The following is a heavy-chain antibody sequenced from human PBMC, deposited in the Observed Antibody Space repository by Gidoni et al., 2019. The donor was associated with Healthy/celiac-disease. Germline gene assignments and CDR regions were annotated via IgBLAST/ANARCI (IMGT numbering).Heavy chain of an antibody. Sequence: EVQLVESGGGLVQPGGSLRLSCAASGFTFSSYEMNWVRQAPGKGLEWVSYISSSGSTIYYADSVKGRFTISRDNAKNSLYLQMNSLRAEDTAVYYCARGGGTYPWGAFDIWGQGTMVTVSS. CDR2: ISSSGSTI. D-gene: IGHD7-27*01. CDR3: ARGGGTYPWGAFDI. J-gene: IGHJ3*02. V-gene: IGHV3-48*03. CDR1: GFTFSSYE.